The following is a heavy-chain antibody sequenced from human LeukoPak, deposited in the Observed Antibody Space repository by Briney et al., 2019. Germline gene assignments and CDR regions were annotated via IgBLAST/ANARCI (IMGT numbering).Heavy chain of an antibody. J-gene: IGHJ5*02. D-gene: IGHD3-10*01. CDR1: GGSFSGYY. CDR3: ARGAHWITMVRGVRGWFDP. CDR2: INHSGST. Sequence: SETLSLTCAVYGGSFSGYYWGWIRQPPGKGLEWIGEINHSGSTNYNPSLKSRVTISVDTSRNQFSLKLSSVTAADTAVYYCARGAHWITMVRGVRGWFDPWGQGTLVTVSS. V-gene: IGHV4-34*01.